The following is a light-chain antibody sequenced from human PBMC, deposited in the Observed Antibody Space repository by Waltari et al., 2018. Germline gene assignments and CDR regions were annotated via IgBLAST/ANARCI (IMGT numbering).Light chain of an antibody. V-gene: IGLV1-51*01. J-gene: IGLJ2*01. CDR2: DNN. Sequence: QSVLTPPPSVSAAPGQKVTISCSGSSSNIGNNDVSWYQQLPGTAPKLLIYDNNKRPSGIPDRFSGSKSGTSATLGITGLQTGDEADYYCGTWDSSLSAVVFGGGTKLTVL. CDR3: GTWDSSLSAVV. CDR1: SSNIGNND.